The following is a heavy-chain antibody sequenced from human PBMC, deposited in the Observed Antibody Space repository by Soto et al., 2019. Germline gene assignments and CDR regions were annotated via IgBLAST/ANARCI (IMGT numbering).Heavy chain of an antibody. CDR1: NYSFSSFG. J-gene: IGHJ4*02. CDR2: INPSNDNT. CDR3: ARDPFYSGTNLQVGYFDS. V-gene: IGHV1-18*01. Sequence: QVQLVQSGGEVKKPGASVKVSCKASNYSFSSFGISWMRQAPGQGLEWMAWINPSNDNTNYAQSLQGRVTLTTDTSTSTAYMELRSLRSDVTAVYYCARDPFYSGTNLQVGYFDSWGQGTLVTVSS. D-gene: IGHD1-26*01.